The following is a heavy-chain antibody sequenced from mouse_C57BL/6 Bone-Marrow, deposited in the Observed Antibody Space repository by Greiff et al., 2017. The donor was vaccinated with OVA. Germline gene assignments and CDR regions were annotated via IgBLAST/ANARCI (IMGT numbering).Heavy chain of an antibody. CDR1: GFSLSTFGMG. J-gene: IGHJ3*01. CDR3: ARSYYSISYWFAY. D-gene: IGHD2-5*01. Sequence: ESGPGILQPSQTLSLTCSFSGFSLSTFGMGVGWIRQPSGKGLEWLAPIWWDDDKYYNPALKSRLTISKDTSKNQVFLKIANVDTADTATYYCARSYYSISYWFAYWGQGTLVTVSA. V-gene: IGHV8-8*01. CDR2: IWWDDDK.